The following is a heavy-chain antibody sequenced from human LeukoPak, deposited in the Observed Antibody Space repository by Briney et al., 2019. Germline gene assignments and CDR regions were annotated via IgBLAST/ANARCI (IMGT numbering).Heavy chain of an antibody. CDR3: TADQYYDFWSGYYGNIKFDY. J-gene: IGHJ4*02. Sequence: GGSLRPSCAASGFTFSNAWMSWVRQAPGKGLEWVGRIKSKTDGGTTDYAAPVKGRFTISRDDSKNTLYLQMNSLKTEDTAVYYCTADQYYDFWSGYYGNIKFDYWGQGTLVTVSS. V-gene: IGHV3-15*01. CDR2: IKSKTDGGTT. D-gene: IGHD3-3*01. CDR1: GFTFSNAW.